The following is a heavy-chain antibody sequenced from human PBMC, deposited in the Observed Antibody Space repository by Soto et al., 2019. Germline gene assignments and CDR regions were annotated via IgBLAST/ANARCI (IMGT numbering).Heavy chain of an antibody. CDR3: GSRTVTTFNAFDI. V-gene: IGHV4-39*01. Sequence: QLQLQESGPGLVKPSETLSLTCIVSGDSVIRSNYYWGWIRQPPGKGLEWIGSIYYSENTYYNPSLKSRVTISLDTSKNQFSLRVSSVTAADTAVYYCGSRTVTTFNAFDIWGQGTMVTVSS. CDR1: GDSVIRSNYY. D-gene: IGHD4-17*01. CDR2: IYYSENT. J-gene: IGHJ3*02.